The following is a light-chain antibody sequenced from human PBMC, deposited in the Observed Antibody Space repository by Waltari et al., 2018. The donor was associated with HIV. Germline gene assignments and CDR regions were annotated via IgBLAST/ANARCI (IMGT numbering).Light chain of an antibody. CDR1: QSLLYSSNNKNY. J-gene: IGKJ1*01. V-gene: IGKV4-1*01. CDR3: QQYYTTPWT. Sequence: IVMTQSPDSLAVSLGERATINCKSSQSLLYSSNNKNYLAWYQQKPGQPPKLLISGASTRESRVPDRFSGSGSGTDFTLTISSLQAEDVAVYYCQQYYTTPWTFGQGTKVEIK. CDR2: GAS.